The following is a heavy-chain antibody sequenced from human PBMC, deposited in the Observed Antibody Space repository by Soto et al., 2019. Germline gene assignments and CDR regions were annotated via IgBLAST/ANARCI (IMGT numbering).Heavy chain of an antibody. CDR3: TRASSLDFDF. CDR2: IRRNAYGGTT. D-gene: IGHD3-16*01. J-gene: IGHJ4*02. CDR1: GFTFGDYA. Sequence: GGSLRLSCTTSGFTFGDYALSWVRQAPGKGLEWVVFIRRNAYGGTTDYAASVKGRFTISRDDSKSIAYLQMNSLRTEDTALYYCTRASSLDFDFWGQGTLVTVS. V-gene: IGHV3-49*04.